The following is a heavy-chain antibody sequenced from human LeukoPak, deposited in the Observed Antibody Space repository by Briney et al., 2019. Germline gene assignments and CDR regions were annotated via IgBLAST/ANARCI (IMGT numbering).Heavy chain of an antibody. J-gene: IGHJ4*02. Sequence: EGSLRLSCAASGFTFSNYAMHWVRQAPGKGLEWVAVISFDGSNKYYADSVKGRFTISRDNSKDTLYLQMNSLRAEDTAIYYCTWQWLATKWGYYFDYWGQGTLVTVSS. D-gene: IGHD6-19*01. CDR1: GFTFSNYA. CDR3: TWQWLATKWGYYFDY. V-gene: IGHV3-30*03. CDR2: ISFDGSNK.